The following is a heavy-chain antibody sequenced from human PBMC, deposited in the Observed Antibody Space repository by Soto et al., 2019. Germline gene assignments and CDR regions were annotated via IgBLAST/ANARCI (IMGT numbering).Heavy chain of an antibody. Sequence: QITLKESGPTLVNPTQTLTLTCTFSGFSLNTGGMSVGWIRQPPGKALERLAPIYWDDDTRYSSSLKNRLTITEDASADQSILTMTTMEPADTGIYYCAQRSINIIRGFTGIVSRGQGNLVTVSS. CDR1: GFSLNTGGMS. V-gene: IGHV2-5*02. CDR3: AQRSINIIRGFTGIVS. J-gene: IGHJ5*01. D-gene: IGHD3-10*01. CDR2: IYWDDDT.